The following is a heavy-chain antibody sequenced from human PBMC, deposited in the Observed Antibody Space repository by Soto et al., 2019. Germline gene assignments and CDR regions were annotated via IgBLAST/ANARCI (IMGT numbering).Heavy chain of an antibody. D-gene: IGHD1-1*01. V-gene: IGHV1-2*04. CDR2: INPNSGGT. CDR3: ARGGVVSTGTTGPHYYYYGMDV. CDR1: GYTFTGXX. J-gene: IGHJ6*02. Sequence: QVQLVQSGAXVKKXGXSVXVSXXXSGYTFTGXXMXXVRXAPGQGLEWMGWINPNSGGTNYAQKFQGWVTMTRDTSISTAYMELSRLRSDDTAVYYCARGGVVSTGTTGPHYYYYGMDVWGQGTTVTVSS.